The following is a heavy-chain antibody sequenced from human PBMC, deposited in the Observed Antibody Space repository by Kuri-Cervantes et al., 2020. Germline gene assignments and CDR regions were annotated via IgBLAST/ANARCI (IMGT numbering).Heavy chain of an antibody. CDR1: GFTFSSYA. Sequence: GESLKISCAASGFTFSSYAMHWVRQAPGKGLEWVAVISYDGGNKYYADSVKGRFTISRDNSKNTLFLQMNSLRAEDTAVYYCARKLVPQWVGELFCWLDPWGQGTLVTVSS. V-gene: IGHV3-30-3*01. CDR3: ARKLVPQWVGELFCWLDP. J-gene: IGHJ5*02. CDR2: ISYDGGNK. D-gene: IGHD3-10*01.